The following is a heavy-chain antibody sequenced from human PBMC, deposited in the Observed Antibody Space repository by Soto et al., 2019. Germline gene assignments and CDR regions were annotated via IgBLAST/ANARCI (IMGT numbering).Heavy chain of an antibody. D-gene: IGHD1-26*01. CDR3: ATTRA. CDR1: GITFSSYD. V-gene: IGHV3-23*01. CDR2: FSVSGGST. Sequence: GGSLRLSCAASGITFSSYDMSWVRQAPGKGLEWVSTFSVSGGSTSYADSVKGRFTISRDNSKNTLYLQMKSLRVEDTATYYCATTRAWGQGTLVTVSS. J-gene: IGHJ5*02.